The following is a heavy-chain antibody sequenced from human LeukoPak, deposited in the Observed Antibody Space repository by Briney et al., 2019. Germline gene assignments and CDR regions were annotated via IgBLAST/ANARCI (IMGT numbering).Heavy chain of an antibody. CDR1: GDSISSSTYN. CDR3: ARLQYSSSSANFDY. D-gene: IGHD6-6*01. Sequence: PSETLPLTCTVSGDSISSSTYNWDWIRQPPGKGLEWIGSMSYSGSTYYSPSLKSRVTISVDTSKNQFSLKLSSVTAADTAVYYCARLQYSSSSANFDYWGQGTLVTVSS. J-gene: IGHJ4*02. CDR2: MSYSGST. V-gene: IGHV4-39*07.